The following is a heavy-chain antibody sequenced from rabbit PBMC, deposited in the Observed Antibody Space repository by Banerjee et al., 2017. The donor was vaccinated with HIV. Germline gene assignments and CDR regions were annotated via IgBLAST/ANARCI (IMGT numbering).Heavy chain of an antibody. Sequence: QSLEESGGDLVKPGASLTLTCTASGFDLSSYYYMCWVRQAPGKGLEWIGCIDTGSGSTYYASWAKGRFTISKTSSTTVTLQMTSLTAADTATYFCARDTPVYGDASDLWGPGTLVTVS. CDR3: ARDTPVYGDASDL. J-gene: IGHJ4*01. CDR2: IDTGSGST. V-gene: IGHV1S40*01. CDR1: GFDLSSYYY. D-gene: IGHD6-1*01.